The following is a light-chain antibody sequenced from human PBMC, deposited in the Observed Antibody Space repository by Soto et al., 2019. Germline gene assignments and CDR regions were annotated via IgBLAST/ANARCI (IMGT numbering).Light chain of an antibody. J-gene: IGKJ5*01. V-gene: IGKV1-12*01. CDR3: HQAKSHAT. CDR2: AAS. CDR1: QDISGW. Sequence: DIQMTQSPSSVSASVGDRVTITCRASQDISGWLGWYLQKPGKAPELLVYAASNLQSGVPSRFSGSGSGTRFTLTINNLQPGDSATYYCHQAKSHATVGQGTRLEIK.